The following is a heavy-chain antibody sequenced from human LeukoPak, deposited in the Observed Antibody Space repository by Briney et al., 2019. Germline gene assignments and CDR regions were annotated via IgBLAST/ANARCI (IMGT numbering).Heavy chain of an antibody. V-gene: IGHV3-74*01. J-gene: IGHJ4*02. D-gene: IGHD6-19*01. Sequence: PGGSLRLPCAASGFTFSRYWMHWVRQVPGKGLVWVSRVNSDGRSTNYADSVKGRFTISRDNAKNTLYLQMNSLRAEDTAVYYCARDPDSNCWSSMECWGQGTLVTVSS. CDR3: ARDPDSNCWSSMEC. CDR1: GFTFSRYW. CDR2: VNSDGRST.